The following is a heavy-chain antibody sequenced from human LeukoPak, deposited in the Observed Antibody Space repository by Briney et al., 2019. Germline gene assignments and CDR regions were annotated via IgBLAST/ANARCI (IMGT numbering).Heavy chain of an antibody. CDR2: ISGSGGST. V-gene: IGHV3-23*01. CDR1: GFTFSSYA. D-gene: IGHD5-12*01. Sequence: TGGSLRLSCAASGFTFSSYAMSWVRQAPGEGLEWVSAISGSGGSTYYADSVKGRFTISRDNSKNTLYLQMNSMRAEDTAVYYCAKDPEWLRHYWGQGTLVTVSS. CDR3: AKDPEWLRHY. J-gene: IGHJ4*02.